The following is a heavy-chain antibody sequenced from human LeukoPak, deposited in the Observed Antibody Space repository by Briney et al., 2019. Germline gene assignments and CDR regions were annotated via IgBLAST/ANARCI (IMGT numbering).Heavy chain of an antibody. Sequence: ASVKVSCKASGYTFTTYGISWVRQAPGQGLEWMGWFSAYNGKINYAHKFQGRVTMTTDTSTSTAYMELRSLRSDDTAVYYCARDSPMPGYSSSKDAFDIWGQGTRVTVSS. D-gene: IGHD5-12*01. CDR1: GYTFTTYG. V-gene: IGHV1-18*01. CDR3: ARDSPMPGYSSSKDAFDI. CDR2: FSAYNGKI. J-gene: IGHJ3*02.